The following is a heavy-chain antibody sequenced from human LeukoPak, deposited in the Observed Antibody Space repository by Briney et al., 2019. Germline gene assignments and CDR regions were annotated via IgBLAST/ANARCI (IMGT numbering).Heavy chain of an antibody. Sequence: GGSLRLSCAASGFTFSSYWMHWVRQAPGKGLVWVSRINSDGITTAYADSVKGRFTISRDNSKNTLYPQMNSLRAEDTAVYYCAKDVSRGLFDYWGQGTLVTVSS. CDR3: AKDVSRGLFDY. D-gene: IGHD2/OR15-2a*01. CDR2: INSDGITT. J-gene: IGHJ4*02. V-gene: IGHV3-74*01. CDR1: GFTFSSYW.